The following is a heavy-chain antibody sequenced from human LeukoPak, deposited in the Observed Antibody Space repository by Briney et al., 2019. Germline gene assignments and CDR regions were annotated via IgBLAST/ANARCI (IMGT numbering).Heavy chain of an antibody. Sequence: GASVKVSCKASGGTFSSYAISWVRQAPGQGLEWMGGIIPIFGTANYAQKFQGRVTITTDESTSTAYMELSSLRSEDTAVYYCARAAYYDFWSGYLGDWFDPWGQGTLVTVSS. CDR2: IIPIFGTA. V-gene: IGHV1-69*05. CDR3: ARAAYYDFWSGYLGDWFDP. D-gene: IGHD3-3*01. J-gene: IGHJ5*02. CDR1: GGTFSSYA.